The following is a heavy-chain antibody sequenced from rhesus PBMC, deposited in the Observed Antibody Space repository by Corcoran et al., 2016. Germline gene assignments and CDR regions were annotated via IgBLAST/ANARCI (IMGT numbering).Heavy chain of an antibody. CDR1: GVSISSSPW. Sequence: QVQLQESGPGLVKPSETLSLTCAVSGVSISSSPWWHWIRQPPGKGLEWIGGIYSGRGSTSYNPSLKSRVTISTDTSKNQLSLKLSAVTAADTAVYYWARRLATVTLSYFDYWGQGVLVTVSS. CDR2: IYSGRGST. D-gene: IGHD5-36*02. J-gene: IGHJ4*01. CDR3: ARRLATVTLSYFDY. V-gene: IGHV4-65*01.